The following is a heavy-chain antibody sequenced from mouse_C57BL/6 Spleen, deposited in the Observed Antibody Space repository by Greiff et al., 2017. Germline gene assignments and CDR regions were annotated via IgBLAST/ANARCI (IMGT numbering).Heavy chain of an antibody. Sequence: QVQLQQSGAELVKPGASVKISCKASGYAFSSYWMNWVKQRPGKGLEWIGQIYPGDGDTNYNGKFKGKATLTAAKSSSTAYMQLSSLTSEDSAVYFCARAGTRWYFDVWGTGTTVTVSS. CDR2: IYPGDGDT. V-gene: IGHV1-80*01. CDR1: GYAFSSYW. CDR3: ARAGTRWYFDV. J-gene: IGHJ1*03. D-gene: IGHD4-1*01.